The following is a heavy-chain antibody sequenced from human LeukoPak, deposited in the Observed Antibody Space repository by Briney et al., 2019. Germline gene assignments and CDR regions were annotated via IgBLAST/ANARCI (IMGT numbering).Heavy chain of an antibody. CDR2: ISSSGSTI. CDR3: ARVPPNWNDVGYGMDV. CDR1: GFTFSSYE. V-gene: IGHV3-48*03. J-gene: IGHJ6*02. D-gene: IGHD1-1*01. Sequence: GGSLRLSCAASGFTFSSYEMNWVRQAPGKGLEWVSYISSSGSTIYYADSVKGRFTISRDNAKNSLYLQMNSLRAEDTAVYYRARVPPNWNDVGYGMDVWGQGTTVTVSS.